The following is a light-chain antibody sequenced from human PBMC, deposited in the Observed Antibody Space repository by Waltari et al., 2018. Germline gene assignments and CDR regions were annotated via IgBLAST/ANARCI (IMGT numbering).Light chain of an antibody. CDR1: QSISSW. Sequence: DIQMTQSPSTLSASVGDRVTITCRASQSISSWLAWYQQKPGKAPKLLIYKASSLESGVPSRFSGSGSGRDFTLSISSLQPEDFATYYCQQSYSQTRTFGQGTKVEIK. V-gene: IGKV1-5*03. CDR2: KAS. CDR3: QQSYSQTRT. J-gene: IGKJ1*01.